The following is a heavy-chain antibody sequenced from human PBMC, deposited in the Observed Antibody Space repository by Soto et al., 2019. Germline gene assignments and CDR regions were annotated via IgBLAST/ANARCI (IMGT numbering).Heavy chain of an antibody. CDR3: ARDRGIVLMVYDPTYYFDY. J-gene: IGHJ4*02. CDR2: IWYDGSNK. CDR1: GCTFSSYG. V-gene: IGHV3-33*01. D-gene: IGHD2-8*01. Sequence: QVQLVESGGGVVQPGRSLRLSCAASGCTFSSYGMHWVRQAPGKGLEWVAVIWYDGSNKYYADSVKGRFTISRDNSKNTLYLQMNSLRAEDTAVYYCARDRGIVLMVYDPTYYFDYWGQGTLVTVSS.